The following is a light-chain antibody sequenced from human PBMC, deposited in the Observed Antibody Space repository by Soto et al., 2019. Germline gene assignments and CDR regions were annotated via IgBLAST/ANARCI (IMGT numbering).Light chain of an antibody. J-gene: IGLJ1*01. CDR2: DVS. CDR3: SSYTSGSTHV. V-gene: IGLV2-14*01. Sequence: QSVLTQPASVSGSPGQSITTSCTGTSSDVGGYNYVSWYQQHPGKAPKLMIYDVSNRPSGVSNRFSGSKSGNTASLTISGLQAEDEADYYCSSYTSGSTHVFGTGTKVTVL. CDR1: SSDVGGYNY.